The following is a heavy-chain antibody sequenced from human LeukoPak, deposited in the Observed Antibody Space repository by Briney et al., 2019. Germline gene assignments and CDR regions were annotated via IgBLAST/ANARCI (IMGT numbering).Heavy chain of an antibody. J-gene: IGHJ4*02. Sequence: SETLSLTCIVSGGSISSGGYYWSRVRQHPGKGLEWIGYIYYSGSTYYNPSLKSRVTISVDTSKNQFSLKLSSVTAADTAVYYCARGLRSSSSDFDYWGQGTLVTVSS. CDR1: GGSISSGGYY. CDR2: IYYSGST. CDR3: ARGLRSSSSDFDY. D-gene: IGHD6-6*01. V-gene: IGHV4-31*03.